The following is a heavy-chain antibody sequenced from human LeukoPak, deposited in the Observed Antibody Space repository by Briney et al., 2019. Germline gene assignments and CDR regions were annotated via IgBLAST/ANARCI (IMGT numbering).Heavy chain of an antibody. CDR1: GFTFSSYS. D-gene: IGHD3-22*01. V-gene: IGHV3-21*01. CDR2: ISSSSYI. CDR3: ARDRSELYYYDSSGYYPIGY. J-gene: IGHJ4*02. Sequence: GGSLRLSCAASGFTFSSYSMNWVRQAPGKGLEWVSSISSSSYIYYADSVKGRFTISRDNAKNSLYLQMNSLRAEDTAVYYCARDRSELYYYDSSGYYPIGYWGQGTLVTVSS.